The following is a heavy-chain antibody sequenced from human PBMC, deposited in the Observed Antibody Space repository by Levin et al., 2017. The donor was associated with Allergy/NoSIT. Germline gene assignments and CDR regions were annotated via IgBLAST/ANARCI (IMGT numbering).Heavy chain of an antibody. CDR3: ARDSHQGGPEIDY. V-gene: IGHV3-11*01. J-gene: IGHJ4*02. CDR2: ISSSGSTI. CDR1: GFTGSDYY. Sequence: SCAASGFTGSDYYMSGIRQAPGKGLEWVSYISSSGSTIYYADSVKGRFTISRDNAKNSLYLQMNSLRAEDTAVYYCARDSHQGGPEIDYWGQGTLVTVSS.